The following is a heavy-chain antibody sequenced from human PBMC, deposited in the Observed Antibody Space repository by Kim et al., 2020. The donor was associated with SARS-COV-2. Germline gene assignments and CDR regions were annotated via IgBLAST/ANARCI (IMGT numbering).Heavy chain of an antibody. CDR1: GGSFSGYY. V-gene: IGHV4-34*01. D-gene: IGHD3-9*01. Sequence: SETLSLTCAVYGGSFSGYYWSWIRQPPGKGLEWIGEINHSGSTNYNPSLKSRVTISVDTSKNQFSLKLSSVTAADTAVYYCARLQYYDILTGYYSDWGQGTLVTVSS. CDR3: ARLQYYDILTGYYSD. CDR2: INHSGST. J-gene: IGHJ4*02.